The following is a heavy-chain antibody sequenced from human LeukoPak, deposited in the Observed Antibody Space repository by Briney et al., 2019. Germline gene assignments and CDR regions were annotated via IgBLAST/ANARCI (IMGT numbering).Heavy chain of an antibody. CDR3: VHCGGDCYPCCGMDG. CDR2: INGGGDST. D-gene: IGHD2-21*02. J-gene: IGHJ6*02. Sequence: GGSLRLSCAASGFVFNIYPMSWVRQAPGKGLERVSVINGGGDSTYYADSVKGRFTISRDNSKNTLFLQMNSLRAEDTAVYYCVHCGGDCYPCCGMDGWGQETTVTVSS. V-gene: IGHV3-23*01. CDR1: GFVFNIYP.